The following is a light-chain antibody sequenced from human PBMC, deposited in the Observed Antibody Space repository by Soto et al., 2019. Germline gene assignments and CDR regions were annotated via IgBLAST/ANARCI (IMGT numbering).Light chain of an antibody. CDR2: GEY. J-gene: IGKJ5*01. V-gene: IGKV3-20*01. CDR1: QTVIRNY. CDR3: QQHGGSPIT. Sequence: EILLTQSPGTLSLSPGERATLSCRASQTVIRNYLAWHQQKTGQTHRLLVYGEYSRATGIPDRFSGSGSGTDVTLTISRLEPEDCAVYYCQQHGGSPITFGQGTRLEIK.